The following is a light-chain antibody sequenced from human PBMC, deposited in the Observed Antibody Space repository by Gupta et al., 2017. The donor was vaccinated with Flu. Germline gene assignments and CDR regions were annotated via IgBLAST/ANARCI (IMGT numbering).Light chain of an antibody. CDR3: QSYDSSLSGSV. Sequence: QSVLTQPPSVSGAPGQRLTISCTGSSSNFGAGYDVHWYQQLLGTAPKLLIYGNNNRPSGVPDRFSGSKSGTSASLAITGLQAEDEAHYYCQSYDSSLSGSVFGGGTKLTVL. CDR2: GNN. J-gene: IGLJ3*02. CDR1: SSNFGAGYD. V-gene: IGLV1-40*01.